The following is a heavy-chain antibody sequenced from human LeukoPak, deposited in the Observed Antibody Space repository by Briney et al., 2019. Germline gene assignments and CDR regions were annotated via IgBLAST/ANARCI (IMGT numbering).Heavy chain of an antibody. D-gene: IGHD3-3*01. J-gene: IGHJ4*02. CDR3: ARGAFPGVVSGAIDY. CDR1: GFIFTDYW. Sequence: GGSLRLSCAASGFIFTDYWMHWVRQAPGKELVWVARIRGDGRATTYADSVKGRFTISRDNAMSTVFLQMNSLRAEDTAVYYCARGAFPGVVSGAIDYWGQGTLVTVSS. CDR2: IRGDGRAT. V-gene: IGHV3-74*01.